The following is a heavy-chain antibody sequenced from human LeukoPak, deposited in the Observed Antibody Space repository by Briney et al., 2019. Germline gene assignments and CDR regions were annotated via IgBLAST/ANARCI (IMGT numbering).Heavy chain of an antibody. D-gene: IGHD2-2*01. CDR3: ATERAQLPRNYYYYGMDV. Sequence: ASVKVSCKVSGYTLTELSMHWVRRAPGKGLEWMGGFDPEDGETIYAQKFQGRVTMTEDTSTDTAYMELSSLRSEDTAVYYCATERAQLPRNYYYYGMDVWGKGTTVTVSS. V-gene: IGHV1-24*01. J-gene: IGHJ6*04. CDR2: FDPEDGET. CDR1: GYTLTELS.